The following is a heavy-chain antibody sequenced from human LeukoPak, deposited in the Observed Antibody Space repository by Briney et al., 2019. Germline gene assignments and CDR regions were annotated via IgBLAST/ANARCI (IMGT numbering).Heavy chain of an antibody. Sequence: SSVKVSCKASGGTFSSYAISWVRQAPGQGLEWMGGIIPIFGTANYAQKFQGRVTITADESTSTDYMELSSLRSEDTAVYYCARGGPYGSGSYGAFDYWGQGTLVTVSS. CDR3: ARGGPYGSGSYGAFDY. CDR1: GGTFSSYA. CDR2: IIPIFGTA. D-gene: IGHD3-10*01. J-gene: IGHJ4*02. V-gene: IGHV1-69*13.